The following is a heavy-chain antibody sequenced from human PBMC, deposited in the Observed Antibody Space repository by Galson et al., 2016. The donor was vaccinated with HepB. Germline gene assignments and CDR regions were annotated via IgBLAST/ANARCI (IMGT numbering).Heavy chain of an antibody. D-gene: IGHD6-13*01. Sequence: SVKVSCKASGYTFTTFRLHWLRQAPGQRLEWMGWINAANAHTEYSQRFQGRATITRDMSATTVYMEVRSLTTEDTAVYYCARGGIAAAPALMVWFDPWGQGTLLTVSS. J-gene: IGHJ5*02. CDR2: INAANAHT. V-gene: IGHV1-3*01. CDR3: ARGGIAAAPALMVWFDP. CDR1: GYTFTTFR.